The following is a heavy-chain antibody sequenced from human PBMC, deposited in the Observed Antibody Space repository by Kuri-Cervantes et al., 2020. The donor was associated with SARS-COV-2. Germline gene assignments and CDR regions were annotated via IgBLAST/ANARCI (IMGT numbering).Heavy chain of an antibody. J-gene: IGHJ6*02. D-gene: IGHD2-2*01. V-gene: IGHV3-30-3*01. CDR2: ISYDGSNK. Sequence: LSLTCAASGFTFSSYAMHWVRQAPGKGLEWVAVISYDGSNKYYADSVKGRFTISRDNSKNTLYLQMNSLRAEDSAVYYCAKDLNYVVPAAISSYYYYYGMDVWGQGATVTVSS. CDR3: AKDLNYVVPAAISSYYYYYGMDV. CDR1: GFTFSSYA.